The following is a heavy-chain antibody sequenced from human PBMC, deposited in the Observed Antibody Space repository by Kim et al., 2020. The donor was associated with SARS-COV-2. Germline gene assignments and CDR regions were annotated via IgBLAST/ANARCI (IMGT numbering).Heavy chain of an antibody. J-gene: IGHJ5*02. Sequence: ASVKVSCKASGYTFTSYDINWVRQATGQGLEWMGWMNPNSGNTGYAQKFQGRVTMTRNTSISTAYMELSSLRSEDTAVYYCARVLRRMVRGVIYWFDPWGQGTLVTVSS. CDR1: GYTFTSYD. CDR3: ARVLRRMVRGVIYWFDP. CDR2: MNPNSGNT. D-gene: IGHD3-10*01. V-gene: IGHV1-8*01.